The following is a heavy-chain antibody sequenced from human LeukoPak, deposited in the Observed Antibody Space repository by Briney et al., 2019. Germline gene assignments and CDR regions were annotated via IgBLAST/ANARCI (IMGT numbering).Heavy chain of an antibody. CDR1: GGSISSGSYY. Sequence: SETLSLTCTVSGGSISSGSYYWSRIRQPAGKGLEWIGRIYTSGSTNYNPSLKSRVTISVDTSKNQFSLKLSSVTAADTAVYYCARGGYSSSWATYYYYYMDVWGKGTTVTVSS. CDR2: IYTSGST. V-gene: IGHV4-61*02. D-gene: IGHD6-13*01. J-gene: IGHJ6*03. CDR3: ARGGYSSSWATYYYYYMDV.